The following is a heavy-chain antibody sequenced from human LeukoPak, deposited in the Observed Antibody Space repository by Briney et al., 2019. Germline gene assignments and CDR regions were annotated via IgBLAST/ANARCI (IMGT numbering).Heavy chain of an antibody. CDR1: GGSISSYY. D-gene: IGHD2-2*01. Sequence: PSETLCLTCTVSGGSISSYYWSWIRQPAGKGLEWIGRIYTSGSTNYNPSLKSRVTMSVDTSKNQFSLKLSSVTAADTAVYYCARDCSSTSCPGLGPWGQGTLVTVSS. CDR3: ARDCSSTSCPGLGP. J-gene: IGHJ5*02. V-gene: IGHV4-4*07. CDR2: IYTSGST.